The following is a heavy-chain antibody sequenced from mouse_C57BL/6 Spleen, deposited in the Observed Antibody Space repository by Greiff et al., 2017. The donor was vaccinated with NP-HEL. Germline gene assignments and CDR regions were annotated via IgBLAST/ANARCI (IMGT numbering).Heavy chain of an antibody. CDR1: GYTFTSYW. Sequence: QVQLQQPGAELVKPGASVKLSCKASGYTFTSYWMHWVKQRPGRGLEWIGRIDPNSGGTKYNEKFKSKATLTVDKPSSTAYMQLSSLTSEDSAVYYCAREDKWGYDVGDYYAMDYWGQGTSVTVSS. J-gene: IGHJ4*01. CDR3: AREDKWGYDVGDYYAMDY. CDR2: IDPNSGGT. D-gene: IGHD2-2*01. V-gene: IGHV1-72*01.